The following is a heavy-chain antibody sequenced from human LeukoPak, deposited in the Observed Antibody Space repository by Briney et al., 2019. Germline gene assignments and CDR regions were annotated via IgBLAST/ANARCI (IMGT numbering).Heavy chain of an antibody. CDR3: ARGVRENRSWYTVHLDY. Sequence: ASVKVSCKASGYTFTSYGISWVRQAPGQGREWMGWISIYDGKTLYAQKFQGRVTMTTDTSTSTAYMELRSLRSDDTAVYYWARGVRENRSWYTVHLDYWGQGTLVTVSS. CDR2: ISIYDGKT. J-gene: IGHJ4*02. V-gene: IGHV1-18*01. CDR1: GYTFTSYG. D-gene: IGHD2-2*02.